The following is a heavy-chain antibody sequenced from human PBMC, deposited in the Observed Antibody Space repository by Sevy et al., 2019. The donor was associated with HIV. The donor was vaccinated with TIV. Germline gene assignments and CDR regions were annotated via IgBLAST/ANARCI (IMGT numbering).Heavy chain of an antibody. CDR1: GGSFSGFY. CDR2: IYNSGRT. CDR3: ARSLNHYDSSGYQMGFDY. Sequence: SETLSLACTVSGGSFSGFYWSWIRQPPGKGLEWIGYIYNSGRTNYNPSLKSRVTISVDTSKNQFSLKLNSVTAADMAVYYCARSLNHYDSSGYQMGFDYWGQRTLVTVSS. D-gene: IGHD3-22*01. J-gene: IGHJ4*02. V-gene: IGHV4-59*01.